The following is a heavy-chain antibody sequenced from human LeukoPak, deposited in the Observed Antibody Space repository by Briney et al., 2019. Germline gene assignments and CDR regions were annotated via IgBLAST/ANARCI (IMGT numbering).Heavy chain of an antibody. D-gene: IGHD1-26*01. CDR1: GYTFTDYY. CDR3: AKTSRGSDYPDY. Sequence: GASVKVSCKASGYTFTDYYIHWVRQAPGQGLEWMGWINPYSGGTTYAQKFQGRVTMTRDTSISTAYTELSSLRSDDTALYYCAKTSRGSDYPDYWGQGTLVTDSS. V-gene: IGHV1-2*02. J-gene: IGHJ4*02. CDR2: INPYSGGT.